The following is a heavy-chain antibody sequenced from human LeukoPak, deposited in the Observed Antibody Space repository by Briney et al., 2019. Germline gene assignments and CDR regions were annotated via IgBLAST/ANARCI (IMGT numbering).Heavy chain of an antibody. CDR2: ISWNSGSI. Sequence: GGSLRLSCAASGFTFDDYAVHWVRQAPGKGLEWVSGISWNSGSIGYADSVKGRFTISRDNAKNSLYLQMNSLRAEDTALYYCAKDIAGSFDYWGQGTLVTVSS. J-gene: IGHJ4*02. V-gene: IGHV3-9*01. CDR1: GFTFDDYA. CDR3: AKDIAGSFDY.